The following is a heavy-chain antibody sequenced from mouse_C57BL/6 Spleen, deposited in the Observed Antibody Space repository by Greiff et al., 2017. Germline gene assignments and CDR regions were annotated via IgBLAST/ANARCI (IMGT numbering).Heavy chain of an antibody. CDR3: ARLKLRWGMDY. CDR2: LSPGSGST. Sequence: QVQLQQSGAELVKPGASVKMSCKASGYTFTSYWITWVKQRPGQGLEWIGDLSPGSGSTNYNEKFKSKATLTVDTSSRTAYMQLSSLTSEDSAVYYSARLKLRWGMDYWGQGTSVTVSS. CDR1: GYTFTSYW. V-gene: IGHV1-55*01. J-gene: IGHJ4*01. D-gene: IGHD2-3*01.